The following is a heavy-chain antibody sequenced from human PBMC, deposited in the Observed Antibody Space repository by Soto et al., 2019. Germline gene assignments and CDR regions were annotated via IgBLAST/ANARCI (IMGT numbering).Heavy chain of an antibody. CDR2: ISWGGTSA. CDR3: AKEMIAVAGTWSYGMDV. V-gene: IGHV3-43*01. D-gene: IGHD6-19*01. CDR1: GFTFDDYT. Sequence: GGSLRLSCAASGFTFDDYTMHWVRQAPGKGLEWVSLISWGGTSAYYADSVKGRFTISRDNSKNSLYLQMNSLRTEDTALYYCAKEMIAVAGTWSYGMDVWGQGTLVTVSS. J-gene: IGHJ6*02.